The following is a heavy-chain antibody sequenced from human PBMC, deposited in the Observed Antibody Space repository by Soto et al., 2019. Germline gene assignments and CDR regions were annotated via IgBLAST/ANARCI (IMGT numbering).Heavy chain of an antibody. Sequence: QVQLVQSGAELKKPGSSVKVSCKASGDTFSGYPINWVRQAPGEGLEWMGRIIPVFGTTNDAQRFEGRVTFTADESKNTAYMELRGLLYEDTAVYYCARDGGCGELKYWGPGTLVTVSS. CDR3: ARDGGCGELKY. J-gene: IGHJ4*02. V-gene: IGHV1-69*18. CDR1: GDTFSGYP. D-gene: IGHD3-16*01. CDR2: IIPVFGTT.